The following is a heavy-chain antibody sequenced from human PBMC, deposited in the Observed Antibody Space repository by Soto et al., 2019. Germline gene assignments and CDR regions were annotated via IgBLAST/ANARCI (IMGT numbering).Heavy chain of an antibody. CDR1: GYTFTRYG. J-gene: IGHJ6*02. CDR2: ISGYNGDT. CDR3: AKNGQPPYDSSGMYV. Sequence: ASVKVSCKASGYTFTRYGISWVRQAPGQGLEWMGWISGYNGDTNYAQKFQDRASMTIDTSTGTAYMELRSLTSDDTAIYYCAKNGQPPYDSSGMYVWGQEAEVTISS. V-gene: IGHV1-18*01. D-gene: IGHD2-8*01.